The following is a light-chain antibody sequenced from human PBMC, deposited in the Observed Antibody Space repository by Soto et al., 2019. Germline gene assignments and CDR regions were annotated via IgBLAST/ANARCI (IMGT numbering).Light chain of an antibody. Sequence: DIQMTQSPSSVSASVGDRVTITCRASQSISSYLNWYQQKPGKAPKPLIYAASSLQSGVPSRFSGSGSGTDFTLTISSLQPEDFATYYCQQSYSTPYTFGQAT. V-gene: IGKV1-39*01. CDR1: QSISSY. CDR2: AAS. J-gene: IGKJ2*01. CDR3: QQSYSTPYT.